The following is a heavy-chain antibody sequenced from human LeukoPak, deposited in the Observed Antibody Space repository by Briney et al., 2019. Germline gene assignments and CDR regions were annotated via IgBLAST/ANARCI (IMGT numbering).Heavy chain of an antibody. J-gene: IGHJ4*02. Sequence: SETLSLTCTVSGASLRSYYWSWIRQPPGKELEWIGYVSYGGVTNYNPSLKSRVTISIDTSKSQFSLKLSSVTAADTAVYYCARGDRQWLPPLFDYWGQGTLVTVSS. V-gene: IGHV4-59*08. CDR1: GASLRSYY. CDR3: ARGDRQWLPPLFDY. D-gene: IGHD6-19*01. CDR2: VSYGGVT.